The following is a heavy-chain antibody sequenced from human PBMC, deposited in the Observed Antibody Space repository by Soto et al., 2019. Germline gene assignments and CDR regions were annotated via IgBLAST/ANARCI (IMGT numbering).Heavy chain of an antibody. CDR1: GGSFSGYY. Sequence: TSETLSLTCAVYGGSFSGYYWSWIRQPPGKGLEWIGEINHSGSTNYNPSLKSRVTISVDTSKNQFSLKLSSVTAADTAVYYCARGVDYDSSGYYYPFDYWGQGTLVTVSS. D-gene: IGHD3-22*01. V-gene: IGHV4-34*01. CDR3: ARGVDYDSSGYYYPFDY. CDR2: INHSGST. J-gene: IGHJ4*02.